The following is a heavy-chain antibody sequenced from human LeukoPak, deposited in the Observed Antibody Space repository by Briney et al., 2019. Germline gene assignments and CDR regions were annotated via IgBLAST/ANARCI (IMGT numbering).Heavy chain of an antibody. CDR3: SKMASGLFHPHYYYYMDV. CDR2: IIPIFGTA. J-gene: IGHJ6*03. CDR1: GGTFSSYA. V-gene: IGHV1-69*05. D-gene: IGHD6-19*01. Sequence: ASVKVSCKASGGTFSSYAISWVRQAPGQGLEWMGGIIPIFGTANYAQKFQGRVTITTDESTSTAYMELSSLRSEDTAVYYFSKMASGLFHPHYYYYMDVWGKGTTVTVSS.